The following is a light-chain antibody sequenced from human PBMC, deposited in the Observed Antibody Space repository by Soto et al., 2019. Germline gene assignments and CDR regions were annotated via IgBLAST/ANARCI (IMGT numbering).Light chain of an antibody. J-gene: IGKJ1*01. CDR2: DTS. V-gene: IGKV3-15*01. Sequence: EIVMTQSPATLSVSPGERATLSCRASQSVGTNLAWYQQRPGQAPRLLIYDTSTRATGVPARFSGSGSGTEFTLTISSLQSEDLAVYYCQEYSSWWTYGQGTKVEIK. CDR3: QEYSSWWT. CDR1: QSVGTN.